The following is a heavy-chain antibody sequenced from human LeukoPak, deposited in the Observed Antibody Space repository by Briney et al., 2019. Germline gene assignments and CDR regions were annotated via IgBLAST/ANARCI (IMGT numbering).Heavy chain of an antibody. Sequence: GGSLRLSCAASGFTFSSYAMTWVRQAPGKGLEWVSGISAGGGNTYSADSVKGRFAISRDNAKDSLYLQMNSLRAEDTAVYYCVRGSSGTVVRGVAWAWFDPWGQGTLVTVSS. D-gene: IGHD3-10*01. CDR3: VRGSSGTVVRGVAWAWFDP. CDR2: ISAGGGNT. V-gene: IGHV3-23*01. CDR1: GFTFSSYA. J-gene: IGHJ5*02.